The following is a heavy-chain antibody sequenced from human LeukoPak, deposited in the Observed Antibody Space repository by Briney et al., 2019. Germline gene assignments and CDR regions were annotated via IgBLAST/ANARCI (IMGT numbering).Heavy chain of an antibody. CDR1: GFTFSNAW. V-gene: IGHV3-21*01. Sequence: GGSLRLSCAASGFTFSNAWMSWVRQAPGKGLEWVSSISSSSSYIYYADSVKGRFTISRDNAKNSLYLQMNSLRAEDTAVYYCARDIAYCGGDCYSPAGEIDIWGQGTMVTVSS. J-gene: IGHJ3*02. CDR3: ARDIAYCGGDCYSPAGEIDI. D-gene: IGHD2-21*02. CDR2: ISSSSSYI.